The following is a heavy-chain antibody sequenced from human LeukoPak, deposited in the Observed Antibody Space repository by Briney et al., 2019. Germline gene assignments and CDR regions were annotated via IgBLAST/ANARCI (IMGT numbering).Heavy chain of an antibody. J-gene: IGHJ4*02. CDR3: AKDIRRYSYSPQFPPNFDY. Sequence: LPGRSLRLSCAASGFTFDDYAMHWVRQAPGKGLEWVSGISWNSGSIGYADSVKGRFTISRDNAKNSLYLQMNSLRAEDMALYYCAKDIRRYSYSPQFPPNFDYWGQGTLVTVSS. CDR2: ISWNSGSI. CDR1: GFTFDDYA. D-gene: IGHD5-18*01. V-gene: IGHV3-9*03.